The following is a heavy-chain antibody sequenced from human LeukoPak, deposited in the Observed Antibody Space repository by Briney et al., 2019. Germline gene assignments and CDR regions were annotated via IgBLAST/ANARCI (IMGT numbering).Heavy chain of an antibody. D-gene: IGHD6-13*01. CDR2: IIPIFGTA. Sequence: ASVKVSCKASGGTFSSYAISWVRQAPGQGLEWMGGIIPIFGTANYAQKFQGRVTITADESTSTAYMELSSLRSEDTAVYYCARVGSSFRGYDYWGQGTLVTVSS. CDR1: GGTFSSYA. V-gene: IGHV1-69*13. J-gene: IGHJ4*02. CDR3: ARVGSSFRGYDY.